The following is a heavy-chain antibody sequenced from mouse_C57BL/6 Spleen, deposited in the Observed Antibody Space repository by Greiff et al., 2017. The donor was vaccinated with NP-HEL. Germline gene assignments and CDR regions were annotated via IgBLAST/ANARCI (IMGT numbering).Heavy chain of an antibody. D-gene: IGHD1-1*01. J-gene: IGHJ2*01. CDR1: GFTFTDYY. V-gene: IGHV7-3*01. CDR2: IRHKANGYTT. CDR3: ARSIGGTVVFDY. Sequence: EVKLMESGGGLVQPGGSLSLSCAASGFTFTDYYMSWVRQPPGKALEWLGFIRHKANGYTTEYSSSVKGRFTISRDTSQSILYLQMNALRAVDSATYYCARSIGGTVVFDYWGQGTTLTVSS.